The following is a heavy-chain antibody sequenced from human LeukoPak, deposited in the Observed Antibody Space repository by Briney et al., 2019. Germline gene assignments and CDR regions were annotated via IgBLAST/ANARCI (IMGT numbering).Heavy chain of an antibody. J-gene: IGHJ3*02. CDR2: ISSSGSTI. V-gene: IGHV3-48*03. Sequence: PGGSLRLSCAASGFTFSSYEMNWVRQAPGKGLEWVSYISSSGSTIYYADSVKGRFTISRDNAKNSLYLQMNSLRAEDTAVYYCARGLRYFDWLLAPSDAFDIWGQGTMVTVSS. D-gene: IGHD3-9*01. CDR3: ARGLRYFDWLLAPSDAFDI. CDR1: GFTFSSYE.